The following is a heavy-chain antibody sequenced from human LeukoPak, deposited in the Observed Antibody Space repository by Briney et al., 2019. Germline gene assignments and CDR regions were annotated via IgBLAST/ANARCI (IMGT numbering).Heavy chain of an antibody. CDR2: ISAYNGNT. V-gene: IGHV1-18*01. CDR1: GYTFTSYG. J-gene: IGHJ4*02. D-gene: IGHD1-26*01. Sequence: ASVKVSCKASGYTFTSYGISWVRQAPGQGLEWMGWISAYNGNTNYAQKLQGRVTMTTDTSTSTAYMELSSLRSEDTAVYYCARGGIYSGSYYGLENYFDYWGQGTLVTVSS. CDR3: ARGGIYSGSYYGLENYFDY.